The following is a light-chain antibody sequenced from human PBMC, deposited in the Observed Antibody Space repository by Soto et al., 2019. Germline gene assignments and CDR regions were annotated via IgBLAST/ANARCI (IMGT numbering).Light chain of an antibody. CDR3: QTGGTGIL. J-gene: IGLJ2*01. Sequence: QLVLTQSPSASASLGASVKLTCTLSSGHSSYAIAWHQQQPEKGPRYLMKLNSDGSHSKGDGIPDRFSGSSSGAERYLTICSLQSEDEADYYCQTGGTGILFGGGTKLTGL. CDR2: LNSDGSH. CDR1: SGHSSYA. V-gene: IGLV4-69*01.